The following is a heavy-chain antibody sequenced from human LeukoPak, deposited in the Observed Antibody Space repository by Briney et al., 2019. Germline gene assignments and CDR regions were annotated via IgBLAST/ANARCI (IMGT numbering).Heavy chain of an antibody. CDR1: GFTFSSFG. CDR2: IWYDGSNK. CDR3: ARDVHHSGGLLTVLDY. D-gene: IGHD2-15*01. V-gene: IGHV3-33*01. Sequence: GGSLRLSCAASGFTFSSFGMHWVRQAPGKGLEWVAVIWYDGSNKYCADSVKGRFTISRDNSKNTLYLQMNSLRAEDTAVYYCARDVHHSGGLLTVLDYWGQGTLVTVSS. J-gene: IGHJ4*02.